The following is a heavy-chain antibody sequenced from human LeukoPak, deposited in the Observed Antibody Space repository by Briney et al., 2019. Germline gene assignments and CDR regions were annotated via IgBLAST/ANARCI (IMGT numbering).Heavy chain of an antibody. CDR2: IYHSGST. CDR1: GGSISSSNW. Sequence: SETLSLTCAVSGGSISSSNWWSWVRQPPGKGLVWIGEIYHSGSTNYNPSLKSRVTISVDKSKNQFSLKLSSVTAADTAVYYCARLRVSSSGYYPSWFDPWGQGTLVTVSS. J-gene: IGHJ5*02. CDR3: ARLRVSSSGYYPSWFDP. V-gene: IGHV4-4*02. D-gene: IGHD3-22*01.